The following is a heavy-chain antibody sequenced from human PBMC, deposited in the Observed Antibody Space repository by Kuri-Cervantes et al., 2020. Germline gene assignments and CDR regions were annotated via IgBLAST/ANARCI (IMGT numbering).Heavy chain of an antibody. CDR2: IIPIFGTA. J-gene: IGHJ6*03. CDR1: GYTFRRYG. D-gene: IGHD3-10*01. Sequence: SVKVSCKTSGYTFRRYGINWVRQAPGQGLEWMGGIIPIFGTANYAQKFQGRVIMTTDTSTTTAYMELRSLRSEDTAVYYCARDHLLGYGSGMDYYYYYMDVWGKGTTVTVSS. V-gene: IGHV1-69*05. CDR3: ARDHLLGYGSGMDYYYYYMDV.